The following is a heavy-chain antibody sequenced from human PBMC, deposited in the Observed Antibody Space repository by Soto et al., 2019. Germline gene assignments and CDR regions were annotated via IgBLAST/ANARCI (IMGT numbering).Heavy chain of an antibody. J-gene: IGHJ4*02. D-gene: IGHD2-2*01. CDR3: AREVVTAGNSVDY. Sequence: PSETLSLTCTVSGGSVNSGSYYWSWIRQPPGKRLEWIGYIYYSGSTNYNPSLKSRVTISVDTSKNQFSLKLSSVTAADTAVYYCAREVVTAGNSVDYWGQGTLVTVSS. V-gene: IGHV4-61*01. CDR1: GGSVNSGSYY. CDR2: IYYSGST.